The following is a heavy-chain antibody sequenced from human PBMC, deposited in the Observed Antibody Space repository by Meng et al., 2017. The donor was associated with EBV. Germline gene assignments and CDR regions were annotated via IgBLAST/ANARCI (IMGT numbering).Heavy chain of an antibody. Sequence: VQRVQSGSGVKELGASVMVPRTASGSTFTTYGISWMRQAQGQGLEWMGWISADNGNTNYAQKLLGRVTMTTDTSTSTAYMELRSLRSDDTAVYYCARETSGYDFNWFDPWGQGTLVTVSS. CDR2: ISADNGNT. V-gene: IGHV1-18*01. D-gene: IGHD5-12*01. CDR1: GSTFTTYG. J-gene: IGHJ5*02. CDR3: ARETSGYDFNWFDP.